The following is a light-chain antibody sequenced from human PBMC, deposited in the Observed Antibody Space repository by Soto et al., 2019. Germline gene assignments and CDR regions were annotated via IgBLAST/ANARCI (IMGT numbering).Light chain of an antibody. CDR2: EVS. Sequence: QSVLTQPASVSGSPGQSITISCTGTSSDVGGYRYVSWYQQHPGKAPKLMIYEVSNRPSGVSNRFSGSKSGNTASLTISGLQAEGEADYYCSSYRSGSTYVFGTGTKVTVL. CDR3: SSYRSGSTYV. CDR1: SSDVGGYRY. J-gene: IGLJ1*01. V-gene: IGLV2-14*01.